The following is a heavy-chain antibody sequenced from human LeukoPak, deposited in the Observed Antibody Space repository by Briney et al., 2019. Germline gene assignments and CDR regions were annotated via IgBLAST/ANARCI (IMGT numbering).Heavy chain of an antibody. CDR1: GYTFTGYY. D-gene: IGHD3-10*01. CDR2: INPNSGGT. V-gene: IGHV1-2*06. CDR3: ARGPGLGANWFDP. J-gene: IGHJ5*02. Sequence: ASVKLSCKASGYTFTGYYMHWVRQAPGQGLEWMGRINPNSGGTNYAQKFQGRVTMTRDTSISTAYMELSRLRSEDTAVYAWARGPGLGANWFDPRGQGTLVTVSS.